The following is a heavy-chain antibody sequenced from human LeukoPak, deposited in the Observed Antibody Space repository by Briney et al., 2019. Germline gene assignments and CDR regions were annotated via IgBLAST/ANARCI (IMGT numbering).Heavy chain of an antibody. D-gene: IGHD3-3*01. Sequence: GGSLRLSCAASGFTFSSYWMHWVRQAPGKGLEWVSAISGSGGSTYYADSVKGRFTISRDNSKNTLYLQMNSLRAEDTAVYYCAKDLLSVTIFGGRDWFDPWGQGTLVTVSS. CDR2: ISGSGGST. J-gene: IGHJ5*02. V-gene: IGHV3-23*01. CDR3: AKDLLSVTIFGGRDWFDP. CDR1: GFTFSSYW.